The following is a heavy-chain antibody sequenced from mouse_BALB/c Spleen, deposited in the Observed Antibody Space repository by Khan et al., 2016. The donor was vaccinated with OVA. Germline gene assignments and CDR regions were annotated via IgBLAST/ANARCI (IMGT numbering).Heavy chain of an antibody. J-gene: IGHJ2*01. D-gene: IGHD1-2*01. Sequence: EVQLVESGGGLVRPGGSLKLSCAASGFSFSSYSMSWVRQTPEKRLEWVVTISSCGTYTNYPHSVKGRFTISRDKAKNTLFLQMSSLTSEDTAVYYCARHRGSCGHNPYFDYWGQGTTLTVSS. V-gene: IGHV5-9-3*01. CDR3: ARHRGSCGHNPYFDY. CDR1: GFSFSSYS. CDR2: ISSCGTYT.